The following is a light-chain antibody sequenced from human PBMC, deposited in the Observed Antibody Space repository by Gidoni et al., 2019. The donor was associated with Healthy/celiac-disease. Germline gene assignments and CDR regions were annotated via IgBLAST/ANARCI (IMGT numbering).Light chain of an antibody. CDR2: STN. V-gene: IGLV8-61*01. CDR3: VLYMGSGIWV. J-gene: IGLJ3*02. CDR1: SGSVATSYY. Sequence: QTVVTQEPSFSVSPGGTVTLTCGLSSGSVATSYYPSLYQQTPGQAPRTLIYSTNTRSSGVPDRFSCSILGNKAALTITGAQAYDEYDYYCVLYMGSGIWVFGGGTKLTVL.